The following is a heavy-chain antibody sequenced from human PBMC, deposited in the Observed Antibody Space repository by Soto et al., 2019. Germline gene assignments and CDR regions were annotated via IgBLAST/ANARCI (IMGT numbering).Heavy chain of an antibody. CDR3: ARLGGYCSSTSCYRDYYYYYGMDV. V-gene: IGHV1-69*13. D-gene: IGHD2-2*02. Sequence: SVKVSCKASGGTFSSYAISWVRQAPGQGLEWMGGIIPIFGTANYAQKFQGRVTITADESTSTAYMELSSLRSEDTAVYYCARLGGYCSSTSCYRDYYYYYGMDVWGQGTTVTVSS. CDR1: GGTFSSYA. J-gene: IGHJ6*02. CDR2: IIPIFGTA.